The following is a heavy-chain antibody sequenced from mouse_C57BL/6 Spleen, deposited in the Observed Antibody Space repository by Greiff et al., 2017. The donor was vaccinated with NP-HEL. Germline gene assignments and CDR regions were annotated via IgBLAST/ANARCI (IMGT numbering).Heavy chain of an antibody. CDR3: SRDGAQATMDY. D-gene: IGHD3-2*02. J-gene: IGHJ4*01. CDR1: GYSITSGYY. Sequence: DVQLQESGPGLVKPSQSLSLTCSVTGYSITSGYYWNWIRQFPGNKLEWMGYISYDGSNNYNPSLKNRISINRDTSKNQFFLKLNSVTTEDTATYYGSRDGAQATMDYWGQGTSVTVSS. V-gene: IGHV3-6*01. CDR2: ISYDGSN.